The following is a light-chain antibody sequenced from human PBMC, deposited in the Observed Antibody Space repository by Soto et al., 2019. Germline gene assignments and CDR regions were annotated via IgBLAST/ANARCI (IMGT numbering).Light chain of an antibody. V-gene: IGKV1-27*01. Sequence: DIQMTQSPSSLSASVGDRVTITCRASQDISNYLAWYQQSPGKVPKLLIYAASTLQSGVPSRFSGSGSGTDFTLTISSLLPEDVATYYCQNLDSAAFTFGPGNKVDMK. CDR1: QDISNY. CDR3: QNLDSAAFT. CDR2: AAS. J-gene: IGKJ3*01.